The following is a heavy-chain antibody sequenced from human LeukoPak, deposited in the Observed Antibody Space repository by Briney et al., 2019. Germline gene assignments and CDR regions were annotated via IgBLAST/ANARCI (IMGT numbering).Heavy chain of an antibody. D-gene: IGHD4-17*01. CDR2: INPNSVGT. Sequence: ASVKVSCKASGYTFTGYYMHWVRQAPGQGLEWMGWINPNSVGTNYAQKFQGRVTMTRDTSISTAYMELSRLRSDDTAVYYCARAYYGDYEPHFDYWGQGTLVTVSS. CDR1: GYTFTGYY. J-gene: IGHJ4*02. CDR3: ARAYYGDYEPHFDY. V-gene: IGHV1-2*02.